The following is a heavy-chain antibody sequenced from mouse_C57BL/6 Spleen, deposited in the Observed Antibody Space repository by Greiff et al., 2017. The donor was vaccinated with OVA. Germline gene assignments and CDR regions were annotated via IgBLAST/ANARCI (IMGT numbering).Heavy chain of an antibody. J-gene: IGHJ3*01. CDR1: GYTFTDYY. CDR3: AEGGYYVWFAY. D-gene: IGHD2-3*01. V-gene: IGHV1-26*01. Sequence: EVQLQQSGPELVKPGASVKISCKASGYTFTDYYMNWVKQSHGKSLEWIGDINPNNGGTSYNQKFKGKATLTVDKSSSTAYMELRSLTSEDSAVYYCAEGGYYVWFAYWGQGTLVTVSA. CDR2: INPNNGGT.